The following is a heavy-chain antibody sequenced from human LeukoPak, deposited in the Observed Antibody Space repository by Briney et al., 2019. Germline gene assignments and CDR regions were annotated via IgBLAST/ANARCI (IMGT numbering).Heavy chain of an antibody. CDR2: IYHSGST. CDR1: GYSISSGYY. D-gene: IGHD3-22*01. V-gene: IGHV4-38-2*01. J-gene: IGHJ4*02. CDR3: ARVVGNYYDSSGYYLFDY. Sequence: PSETLSLTCAVSGYSISSGYYWGWIRQPPGKGLEWIGSIYHSGSTYYNPPLKSRVTISVDTSKNQFSLKLSSVTAADTAVYYCARVVGNYYDSSGYYLFDYWGQGTLVTVSS.